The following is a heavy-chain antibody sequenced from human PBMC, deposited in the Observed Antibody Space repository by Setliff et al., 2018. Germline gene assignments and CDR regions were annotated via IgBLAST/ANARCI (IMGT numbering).Heavy chain of an antibody. V-gene: IGHV3-21*01. Sequence: PGGSLRLSCAASGFSLNSFRMTWIRQPPGKGLEWVSSISSTGDDIYYADPVKGRFTISRDNAENSLYLQMNSLRAEDSAVYYCARDGVFYAMDFWGQGTTVTSP. J-gene: IGHJ6*02. CDR2: ISSTGDDI. D-gene: IGHD3-10*01. CDR3: ARDGVFYAMDF. CDR1: GFSLNSFR.